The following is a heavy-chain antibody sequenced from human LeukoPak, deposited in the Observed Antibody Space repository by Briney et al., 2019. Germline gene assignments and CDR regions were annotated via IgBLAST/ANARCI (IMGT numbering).Heavy chain of an antibody. Sequence: GGSLRLSCAASGFTFSNYDMSWVRQAPGKGLEWVANIKQDGSEKYYVDSVKGRFTISRDNAKNSLYLQMNSLRAEDTAVYYCARAHYYDSSGLDFWGQGTLVTVSS. CDR1: GFTFSNYD. V-gene: IGHV3-7*01. CDR2: IKQDGSEK. D-gene: IGHD3-22*01. CDR3: ARAHYYDSSGLDF. J-gene: IGHJ4*02.